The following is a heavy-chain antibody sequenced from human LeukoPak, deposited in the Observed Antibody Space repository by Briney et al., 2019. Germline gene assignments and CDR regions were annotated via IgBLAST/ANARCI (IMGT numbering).Heavy chain of an antibody. CDR3: AKDQGWYYYGMDV. CDR1: GFTFSSYA. Sequence: PGGSLRLSCAASGFTFSSYAMSWVRQAPGKGLEWVSAISGSGGSTYYADSVKGRFTISRDNSKNTLYLQMNCLRAEDTAVYYCAKDQGWYYYGMDVWGQGTTVTVSS. J-gene: IGHJ6*02. CDR2: ISGSGGST. V-gene: IGHV3-23*01.